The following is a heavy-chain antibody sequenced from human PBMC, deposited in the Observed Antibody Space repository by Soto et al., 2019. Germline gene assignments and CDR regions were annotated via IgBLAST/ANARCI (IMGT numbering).Heavy chain of an antibody. D-gene: IGHD4-17*01. CDR2: INIDGSGT. J-gene: IGHJ6*02. Sequence: PGGSLRLSCAASGFTFSNYWMHWVRQAPGKGLVWVSRINIDGSGTTYADSVKGRFTISRDNAKNTVFLEMKNLRAEDTAVYYCARDSYALHVWGQGTTVTV. CDR3: ARDSYALHV. V-gene: IGHV3-74*03. CDR1: GFTFSNYW.